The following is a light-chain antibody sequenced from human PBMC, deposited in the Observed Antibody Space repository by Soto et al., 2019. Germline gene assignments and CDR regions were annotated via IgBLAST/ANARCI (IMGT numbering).Light chain of an antibody. CDR1: KSISGRY. Sequence: PGERASLSCRASKSISGRYLAWYQQKPGQAPRLLIYDASSRATGIPDRFSGSGSGTDFILTISRLEPEDFAVYYCQQYGSSPLTFGGGTKVELK. CDR2: DAS. J-gene: IGKJ4*01. CDR3: QQYGSSPLT. V-gene: IGKV3-20*01.